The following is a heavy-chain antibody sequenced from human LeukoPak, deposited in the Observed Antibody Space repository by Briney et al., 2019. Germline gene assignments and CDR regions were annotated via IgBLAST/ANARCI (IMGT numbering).Heavy chain of an antibody. J-gene: IGHJ4*02. CDR2: IYGGST. CDR3: ARTGYGYNYFDY. Sequence: GGSLRLSCTVSGFTVSSNSMSWVRQAPGKGLEWVSFIYGGSTHYSDSVKGRFTISRDNAKNSLYLQMNSLRAEDTAVYYCARTGYGYNYFDYWGQGTLVTVSS. V-gene: IGHV3-53*01. CDR1: GFTVSSNS. D-gene: IGHD3-16*01.